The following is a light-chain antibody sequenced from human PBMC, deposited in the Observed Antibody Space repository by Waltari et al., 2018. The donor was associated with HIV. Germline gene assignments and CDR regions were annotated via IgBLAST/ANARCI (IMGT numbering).Light chain of an antibody. Sequence: QSVLTQPPSASGTPGQRVTISCSGSSSNIGNTSVDWYQQLPRTAPKLLIYSNNQRPSGVPDRFSGSKSDTSASLAISGLQSEDEADYYCAAWDDRLNGYVFGSGTKVTVL. V-gene: IGLV1-44*01. J-gene: IGLJ1*01. CDR3: AAWDDRLNGYV. CDR1: SSNIGNTS. CDR2: SNN.